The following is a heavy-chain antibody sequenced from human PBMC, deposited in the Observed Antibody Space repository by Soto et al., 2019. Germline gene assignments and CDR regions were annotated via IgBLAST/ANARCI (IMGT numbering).Heavy chain of an antibody. CDR1: GGSIFSYY. CDR2: VYYSGRT. D-gene: IGHD2-2*01. V-gene: IGHV4-59*01. CDR3: ARDGGEGPAAMIRDAFDI. J-gene: IGHJ3*02. Sequence: QVQLQESGPGLVKPSETLSLTCTVSGGSIFSYYWSWIRQPPGKGLEWIGFVYYSGRTNYNPSLKSRVTVSIDTSKNQFSLKLSSVTAADTAVYYCARDGGEGPAAMIRDAFDIWGQGTMVTVSS.